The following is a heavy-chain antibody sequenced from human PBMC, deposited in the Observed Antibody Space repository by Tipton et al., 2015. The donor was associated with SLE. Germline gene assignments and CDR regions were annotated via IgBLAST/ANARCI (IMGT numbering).Heavy chain of an antibody. J-gene: IGHJ3*02. CDR1: GDSVSSNSAA. V-gene: IGHV6-1*01. CDR3: ARGSDSGVWYSSGQDAFDI. CDR2: TYYRSKWYN. Sequence: GLVKPSQTLSLTCAISGDSVSSNSAAWNWIRQSPSRGLEWLGRTYYRSKWYNDYAVSVKSRITINPDTSKNQFSLQLNSVTPEDTAVYYCARGSDSGVWYSSGQDAFDIWGQGTMVTVSS. D-gene: IGHD6-19*01.